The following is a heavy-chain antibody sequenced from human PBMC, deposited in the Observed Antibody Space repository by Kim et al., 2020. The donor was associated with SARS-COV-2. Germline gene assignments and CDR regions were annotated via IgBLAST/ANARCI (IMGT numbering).Heavy chain of an antibody. Sequence: ASVKVSCKASGYTFTSYGMNWVRQAPGQGLEWMGWINTNTGNPTYAQGFTGRFVFSLDTSVSTAYLQISSLKAEDTAVYYCAILESVGVVAVAGYYGMDVWGQGATVTVSS. CDR3: AILESVGVVAVAGYYGMDV. J-gene: IGHJ6*02. D-gene: IGHD2-15*01. CDR2: INTNTGNP. V-gene: IGHV7-4-1*02. CDR1: GYTFTSYG.